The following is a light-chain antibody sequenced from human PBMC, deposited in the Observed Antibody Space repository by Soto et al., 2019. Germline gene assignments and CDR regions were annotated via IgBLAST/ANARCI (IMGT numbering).Light chain of an antibody. CDR2: KVS. Sequence: DVVMTQSPLSLTVTLGQPASISCRSSQGLADSDGNAYFSWVQQRPGQSPRRLIFKVSNRDSGVPDRFSGSGSGTDFTLEISRVEAEDVGVYYCMQGTHWPFTFGQGTKLEI. V-gene: IGKV2-30*01. J-gene: IGKJ2*01. CDR1: QGLADSDGNAY. CDR3: MQGTHWPFT.